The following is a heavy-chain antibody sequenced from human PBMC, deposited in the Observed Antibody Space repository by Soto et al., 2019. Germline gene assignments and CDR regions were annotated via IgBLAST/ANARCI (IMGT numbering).Heavy chain of an antibody. Sequence: SETLSLTCTVSGGSISSSSYYWGWIRQPPGKGLEWIGNVYYSGSTYYNPSLKSRVTISVDTSKNQFSLKVNSVTAADTAVYYCARFVRYYYDSSGYYADYWGQGTLVTVSS. CDR2: VYYSGST. V-gene: IGHV4-39*01. CDR1: GGSISSSSYY. CDR3: ARFVRYYYDSSGYYADY. J-gene: IGHJ4*02. D-gene: IGHD3-22*01.